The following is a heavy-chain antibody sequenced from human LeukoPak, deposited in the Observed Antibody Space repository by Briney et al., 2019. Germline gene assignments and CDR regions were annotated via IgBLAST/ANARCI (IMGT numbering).Heavy chain of an antibody. CDR3: ATVGNPDY. CDR2: IRYDGSDK. D-gene: IGHD3-10*01. J-gene: IGHJ4*02. CDR1: GFTFSDYG. V-gene: IGHV3-30*02. Sequence: GGSLRLSCVASGFTFSDYGMHWVRQAPGKGLEWVAFIRYDGSDKYYADSVKGRFTISRDNSKNTLYLQMNSLRAEDTAVYYCATVGNPDYWGQGTLVTVSS.